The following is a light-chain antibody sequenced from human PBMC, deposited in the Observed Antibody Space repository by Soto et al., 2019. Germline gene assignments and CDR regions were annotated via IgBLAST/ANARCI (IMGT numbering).Light chain of an antibody. V-gene: IGLV2-14*01. Sequence: QSALTQPRSVSGSPGHSVTISCFGTSSDIGSYNAVSWYQQHPGKAPKLMIYEVSHRPSGVSDRFSGSKSGNTASLTISGLQAEDEADYYCSSYTTSTTLVVFGGGTKVTVL. CDR1: SSDIGSYNA. J-gene: IGLJ3*02. CDR2: EVS. CDR3: SSYTTSTTLVV.